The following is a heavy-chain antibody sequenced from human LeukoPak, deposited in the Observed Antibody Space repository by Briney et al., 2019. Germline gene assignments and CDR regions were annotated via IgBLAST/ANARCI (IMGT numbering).Heavy chain of an antibody. J-gene: IGHJ5*02. CDR2: VYYGGIT. D-gene: IGHD6-13*01. CDR3: ARLQALRHALAAAGSSP. Sequence: PSETLSLTCTVSGGSIDNYYWTWIRQPPGKGLEWIGYVYYGGITKYNPSLMSRVTISVDTSKNQFSLKLSSVTAADTAVYYCARLQALRHALAAAGSSPWGQGTLVTVSS. V-gene: IGHV4-59*12. CDR1: GGSIDNYY.